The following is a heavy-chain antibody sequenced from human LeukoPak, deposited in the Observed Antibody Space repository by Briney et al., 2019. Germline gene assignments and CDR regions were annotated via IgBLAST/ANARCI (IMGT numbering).Heavy chain of an antibody. J-gene: IGHJ4*02. Sequence: GGSLRLSCAASGFTFSSYSMNWVRQAPGKGLEWVSSISSSSSYIYYADSVKGRFAISRDNAKNSLYLQMNSLRAEDTAVYYCARDPLEYYYDSSGYNYWGQGTLVTVSS. CDR3: ARDPLEYYYDSSGYNY. D-gene: IGHD3-22*01. CDR2: ISSSSSYI. CDR1: GFTFSSYS. V-gene: IGHV3-21*01.